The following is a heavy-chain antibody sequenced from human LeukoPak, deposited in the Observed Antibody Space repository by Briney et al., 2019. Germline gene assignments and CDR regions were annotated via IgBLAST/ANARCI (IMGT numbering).Heavy chain of an antibody. CDR1: GGSISSSSYY. D-gene: IGHD4-17*01. CDR2: IYYSGST. Sequence: SETLSLTCTVSGGSISSSSYYWGWIRQPPGKGLEWIGSIYYSGSTYYNPSLKSRVTISVDTSKNQFSLKLSSVTAADTAVYCCASHDYGDYVGYYYMDVWGKGTTVTVSS. V-gene: IGHV4-39*01. J-gene: IGHJ6*03. CDR3: ASHDYGDYVGYYYMDV.